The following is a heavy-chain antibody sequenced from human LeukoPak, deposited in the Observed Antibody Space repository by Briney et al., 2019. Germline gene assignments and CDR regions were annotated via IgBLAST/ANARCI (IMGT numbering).Heavy chain of an antibody. J-gene: IGHJ6*02. CDR2: ISGSGDST. D-gene: IGHD6-19*01. V-gene: IGHV3-23*01. CDR3: AKGQVGWYYFTMDV. CDR1: GFTFSTYA. Sequence: GGSLRLSCAASGFTFSTYAMSWIRQAPGKGLEWVSAISGSGDSTYYADSVKGRFTISRDNPKNTLYLQMNSLRAEDTAVYYCAKGQVGWYYFTMDVWDQGTTVTVSS.